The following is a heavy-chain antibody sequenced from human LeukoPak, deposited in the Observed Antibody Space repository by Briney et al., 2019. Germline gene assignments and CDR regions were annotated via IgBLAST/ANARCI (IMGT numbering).Heavy chain of an antibody. D-gene: IGHD1-26*01. V-gene: IGHV4-34*01. CDR1: GGSFSGYY. CDR3: TRDIGSYFDY. J-gene: IGHJ4*02. Sequence: SETLSLTCAVYGGSFSGYYWSWIRQPPGKGLEWIGEINHSGSTNYNPSLKSRVTISVDTSKNQFSLKLSSVTAADTAVYYCTRDIGSYFDYWGRGTLVTVSS. CDR2: INHSGST.